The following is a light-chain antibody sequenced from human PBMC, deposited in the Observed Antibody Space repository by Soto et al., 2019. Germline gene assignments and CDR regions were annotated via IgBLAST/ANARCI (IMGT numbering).Light chain of an antibody. CDR3: QQYSISPFT. CDR2: WAS. V-gene: IGKV4-1*01. CDR1: QSVLYSSNNKNY. J-gene: IGKJ2*01. Sequence: DIVMTQSPDSLAVSLGERATINCESSQSVLYSSNNKNYLAWYQQKPRQPPKLLIYWASTRESGVPDRFSGSGSGTDFTLTISSLQADDVAVYYCQQYSISPFTFDQGTKLEIK.